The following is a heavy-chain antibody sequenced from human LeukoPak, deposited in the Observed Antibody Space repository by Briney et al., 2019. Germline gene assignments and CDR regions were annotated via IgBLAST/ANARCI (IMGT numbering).Heavy chain of an antibody. CDR3: ARSFAVKRELWWPD. CDR2: IYTSGST. Sequence: SETLSLTCTVSGGSISSYYWSWIRQPAGKGLEWIGRIYTSGSTNYNPSLKSRVTMSVDTSKNQFSLKLSSVTAADTAVYYCARSFAVKRELWWPDWGQGTLVTVSS. V-gene: IGHV4-4*07. J-gene: IGHJ4*02. D-gene: IGHD2-21*01. CDR1: GGSISSYY.